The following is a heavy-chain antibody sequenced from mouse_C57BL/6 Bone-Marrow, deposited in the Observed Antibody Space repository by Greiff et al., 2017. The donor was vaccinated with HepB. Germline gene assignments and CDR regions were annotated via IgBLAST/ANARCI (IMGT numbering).Heavy chain of an antibody. D-gene: IGHD2-1*01. Sequence: QVQLQQPGAELVKPGASVKLSCKASGYTFTSYWMHWVKQRPGQGLEWIGMIHPNSGSTNYNEKFKSKATLTVDKSSSTAYMQLSSLTSEDSAVYYCARYDGNYSDFDVWGTGTTVTVSS. V-gene: IGHV1-64*01. J-gene: IGHJ1*03. CDR3: ARYDGNYSDFDV. CDR1: GYTFTSYW. CDR2: IHPNSGST.